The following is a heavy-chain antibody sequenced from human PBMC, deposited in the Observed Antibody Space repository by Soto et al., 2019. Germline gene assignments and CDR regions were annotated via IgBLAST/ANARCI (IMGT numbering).Heavy chain of an antibody. Sequence: EVQLVESGGGLFQPGGSLRLSCAASGFTFSNYWMSWVRQAPGKGLEWVANIKQDGSERNYVDSVKGRFTISRDNAKNSLYLQLNSLRAEDTAVYYCARAGSENDSWGQGTLVTVSS. CDR1: GFTFSNYW. V-gene: IGHV3-7*05. J-gene: IGHJ4*02. CDR2: IKQDGSER. CDR3: ARAGSENDS. D-gene: IGHD3-10*01.